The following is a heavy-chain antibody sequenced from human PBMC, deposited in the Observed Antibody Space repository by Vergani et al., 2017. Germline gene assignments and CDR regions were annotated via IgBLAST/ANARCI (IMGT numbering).Heavy chain of an antibody. D-gene: IGHD2-21*01. J-gene: IGHJ4*02. CDR3: TIAFNVVVNAMAV. CDR2: IKSKTDGGTT. CDR1: GFTFSNAW. V-gene: IGHV3-15*01. Sequence: EVQLLESGGGLVQPGGSLRLSCAASGFTFSNAWMSWVRQAPGKGLEWVGRIKSKTDGGTTDYAAPVKGRFTISSDDSKNTLYLQMNSLKTEDRTVYYCTIAFNVVVNAMAVWGQGTLVTVSS.